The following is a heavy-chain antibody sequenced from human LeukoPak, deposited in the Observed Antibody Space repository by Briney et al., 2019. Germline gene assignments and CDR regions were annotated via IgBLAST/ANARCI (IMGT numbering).Heavy chain of an antibody. CDR3: AKSGHSYYYTPGDFS. Sequence: SETLSLTCAVYGGSCDDYYCSWLRQPPGKGLEWIGEIHPSGIFYYNSSLLSRVTISIDTSKSQFSLRLTSVTAADTAVYYCAKSGHSYYYTPGDFSWGQGTLVTVSS. V-gene: IGHV4-34*01. D-gene: IGHD3-22*01. CDR2: IHPSGIF. CDR1: GGSCDDYY. J-gene: IGHJ5*02.